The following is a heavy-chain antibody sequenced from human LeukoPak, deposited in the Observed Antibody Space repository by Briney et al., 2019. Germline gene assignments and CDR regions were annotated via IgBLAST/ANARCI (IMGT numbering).Heavy chain of an antibody. J-gene: IGHJ3*02. CDR1: GFIFSSYS. V-gene: IGHV3-48*04. CDR2: INSGGTTM. D-gene: IGHD2-15*01. Sequence: GGSLRFSCAASGFIFSSYSMNWVRQAPGKGLEWISYINSGGTTMYYADSVKGRFTISRDNAKNSLYLQMNSLRAEDTAVYYCARDRWYCSGGSCYDLGAFDIWGQGTMVTVSS. CDR3: ARDRWYCSGGSCYDLGAFDI.